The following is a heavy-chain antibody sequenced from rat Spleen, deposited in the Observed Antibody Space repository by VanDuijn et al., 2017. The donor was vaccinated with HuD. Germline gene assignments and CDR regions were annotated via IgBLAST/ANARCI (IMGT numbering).Heavy chain of an antibody. J-gene: IGHJ2*01. CDR1: VYSITSSY. D-gene: IGHD4-3*01. CDR2: ISYSGST. Sequence: EVQLQESGPGLVKPSQSLSLTCSVTVYSITSSYRWSWIRKFPGNKMEWIGHISYSGSTSYNPSLKSRISITRDTSKNQFFLQLNSVTTEDTATYYGARYNSGYYYWGQGVMVTVSS. CDR3: ARYNSGYYY. V-gene: IGHV3-1*01.